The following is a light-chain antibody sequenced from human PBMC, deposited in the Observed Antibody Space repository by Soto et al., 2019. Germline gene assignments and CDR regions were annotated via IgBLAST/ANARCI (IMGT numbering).Light chain of an antibody. CDR3: QQYQTYSRT. CDR1: QSINTW. CDR2: DVS. Sequence: DIQMTQSPSTVSASVGDRITITCRASQSINTWLAWYRQRPGEAPQLLIYDVSTLAMGVPARFSGSGSGTDFTLYISRLQADDFATFYCQQYQTYSRTFGQGTKVEVK. J-gene: IGKJ1*01. V-gene: IGKV1-5*01.